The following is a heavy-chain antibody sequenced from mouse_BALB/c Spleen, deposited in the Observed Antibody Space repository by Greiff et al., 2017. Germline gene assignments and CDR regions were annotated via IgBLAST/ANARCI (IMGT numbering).Heavy chain of an antibody. CDR3: ARDRDRYYGSSYWYFDV. D-gene: IGHD1-1*01. CDR1: GFTFSDYY. J-gene: IGHJ1*01. CDR2: ISDGGSYT. V-gene: IGHV5-4*02. Sequence: DVKLVESGGGLVKPGGSLKLSCAASGFTFSDYYMYWVRQTPEKRLEWVATISDGGSYTYYPDSVKGRFTISRDNAKNNLYLQMSSLKSEDTAMYYCARDRDRYYGSSYWYFDVWGAGTTVTVSS.